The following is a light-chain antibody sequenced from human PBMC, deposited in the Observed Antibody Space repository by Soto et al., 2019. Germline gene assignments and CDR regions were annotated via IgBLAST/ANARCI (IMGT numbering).Light chain of an antibody. Sequence: QSALTQPASVSGSPGQSITICCTGTSTDVGGYSFVSWYQQHPGKAPKLMIYDVSNRPSGVSNRFSGSKSGNTASLTISGLQAEDEAAYYCSSYTSSSTPPGVFGGGPQLTVL. CDR1: STDVGGYSF. CDR2: DVS. CDR3: SSYTSSSTPPGV. J-gene: IGLJ2*01. V-gene: IGLV2-14*01.